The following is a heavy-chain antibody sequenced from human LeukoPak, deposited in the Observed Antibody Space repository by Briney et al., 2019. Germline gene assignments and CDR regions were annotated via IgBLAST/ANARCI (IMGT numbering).Heavy chain of an antibody. Sequence: ASVKVSCKVSGYTFTDYYMHWVQQAPGKGLEWMGLVDPEDGETIYAEKFQGRVTITADTSTDTAYMELSSLRSEDTAVYYCATEVFDYYVGSRADYWGQGPLVTVSS. CDR1: GYTFTDYY. J-gene: IGHJ4*02. CDR3: ATEVFDYYVGSRADY. V-gene: IGHV1-69-2*01. CDR2: VDPEDGET. D-gene: IGHD3-22*01.